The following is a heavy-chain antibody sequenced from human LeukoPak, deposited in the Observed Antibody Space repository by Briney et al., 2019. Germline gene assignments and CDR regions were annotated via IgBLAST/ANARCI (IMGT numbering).Heavy chain of an antibody. CDR1: GFTFSSYW. V-gene: IGHV3-7*03. J-gene: IGHJ4*02. D-gene: IGHD3-22*01. Sequence: GGSLRLSCAASGFTFSSYWMNWVRQAPGKGLEWVANIKQDGSEKYYVDSVKGRFTISRDNAKNLLYLQVSSLRAEDTAVYYCARDFVPYYDSSGYPFDYWGQGTLVTVSS. CDR2: IKQDGSEK. CDR3: ARDFVPYYDSSGYPFDY.